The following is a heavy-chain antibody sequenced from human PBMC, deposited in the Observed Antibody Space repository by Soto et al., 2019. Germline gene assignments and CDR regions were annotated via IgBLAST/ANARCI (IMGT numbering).Heavy chain of an antibody. D-gene: IGHD1-1*01. Sequence: QITLRESGPTRVKPTQTLMLTCTFSGFSLSARPVAVGWIRQPPGKALERLALIYWDDDKRYSPSLMSRLTITKDTSKNQVVLTMTNMDPLDTAIYYCVHRAGIDGNWNGGYFDYWGQGALVTVSS. J-gene: IGHJ4*02. CDR3: VHRAGIDGNWNGGYFDY. CDR1: GFSLSARPVA. CDR2: IYWDDDK. V-gene: IGHV2-5*02.